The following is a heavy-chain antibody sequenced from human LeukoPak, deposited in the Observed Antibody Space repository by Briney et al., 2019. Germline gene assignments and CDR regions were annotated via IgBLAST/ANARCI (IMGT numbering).Heavy chain of an antibody. V-gene: IGHV4-59*08. J-gene: IGHJ4*02. CDR1: GGSISSYY. D-gene: IGHD3-3*01. CDR2: IYYSGST. Sequence: SETLSLTCTVSGGSISSYYWSWIRQPPGKGLEWIGYIYYSGSTNYNPSLKSRVTISVDTSKNQLSLKLSSVTAADTAVYYCASTTYYDFWSGYENNWGQGTLVTVSS. CDR3: ASTTYYDFWSGYENN.